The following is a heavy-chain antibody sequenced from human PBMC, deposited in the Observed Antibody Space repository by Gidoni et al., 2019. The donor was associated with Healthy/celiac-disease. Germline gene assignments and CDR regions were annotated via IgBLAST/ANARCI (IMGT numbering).Heavy chain of an antibody. CDR3: ARDTQRVAVAGTHYFDY. D-gene: IGHD6-19*01. V-gene: IGHV3-7*01. J-gene: IGHJ4*02. CDR1: GFTFGSYW. Sequence: EVPLVESGGGLVYPGGSLRLSCAASGFTFGSYWMSWGRQAPGKGLEWVANIKQDGSEKYYVDSGKGRFTISRDNAKNSLYLQMNSLRAEDTAVYYCARDTQRVAVAGTHYFDYWGQGTLVTVSS. CDR2: IKQDGSEK.